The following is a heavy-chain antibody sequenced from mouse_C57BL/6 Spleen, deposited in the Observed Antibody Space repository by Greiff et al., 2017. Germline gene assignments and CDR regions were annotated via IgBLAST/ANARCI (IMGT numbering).Heavy chain of an antibody. D-gene: IGHD2-1*01. CDR3: ARNYGTPYYYAMDY. J-gene: IGHJ4*01. Sequence: VQLKESVAELVRPGASVKLSCTASGFNIKNTYMHWVKQRPEQGLEWIGRIDPANGNTKYAPKFQGKATITADTSSNTAYLPLSSLTSEDTAIYYCARNYGTPYYYAMDYWGQGTSVTVSS. CDR1: GFNIKNTY. CDR2: IDPANGNT. V-gene: IGHV14-3*01.